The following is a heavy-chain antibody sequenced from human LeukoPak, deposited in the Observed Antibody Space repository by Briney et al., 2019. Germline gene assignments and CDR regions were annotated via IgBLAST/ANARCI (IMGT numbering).Heavy chain of an antibody. Sequence: PGGSLRLSCAASGFTFSSYSMNWVRQAPGKGLEWVSSISSSSSYIYYADSVKGRFTISRDNAKNSLYLQMNSLRAEDTAVYYCARDQAGSSWTLDYWGQGTLVTVSS. D-gene: IGHD6-13*01. CDR3: ARDQAGSSWTLDY. CDR2: ISSSSSYI. CDR1: GFTFSSYS. J-gene: IGHJ4*02. V-gene: IGHV3-21*01.